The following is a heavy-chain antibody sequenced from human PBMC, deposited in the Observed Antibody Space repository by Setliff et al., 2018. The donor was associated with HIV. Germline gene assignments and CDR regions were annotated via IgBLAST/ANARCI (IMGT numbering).Heavy chain of an antibody. CDR2: IRNDGSDK. D-gene: IGHD6-19*01. V-gene: IGHV3-30*02. J-gene: IGHJ4*02. Sequence: GGSLRRLSCAVSGFTFISYGMYWVRQAPGKGLEWVAFIRNDGSDKHYVDSVKGRFTISRDNSKNTLYLQMNSLRAEDTAVYYCAMSPYSSGLFDYWGQGTLVTVSS. CDR1: GFTFISYG. CDR3: AMSPYSSGLFDY.